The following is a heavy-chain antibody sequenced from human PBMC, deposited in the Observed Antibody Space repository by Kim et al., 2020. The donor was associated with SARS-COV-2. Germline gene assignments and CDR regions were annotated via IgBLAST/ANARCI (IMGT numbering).Heavy chain of an antibody. Sequence: GGSLRLSCAASGFTFGDYAMHWVRQAPGKGLEWVSGISWNSGSIGYADSVKGRFTISRDNAKNSLYLQMNSLRAEDTALYYCANQGSSGYYYYFDYWGQGTLVTVSS. CDR3: ANQGSSGYYYYFDY. J-gene: IGHJ4*02. V-gene: IGHV3-9*01. CDR1: GFTFGDYA. D-gene: IGHD3-22*01. CDR2: ISWNSGSI.